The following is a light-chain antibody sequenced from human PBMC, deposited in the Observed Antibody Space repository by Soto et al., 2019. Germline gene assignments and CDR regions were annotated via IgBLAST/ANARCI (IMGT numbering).Light chain of an antibody. CDR1: QSVLYTTNNKNN. V-gene: IGKV4-1*01. CDR3: QQYYTTPYT. Sequence: DIVMTQSPDSLAVSLGERATINCKSSQSVLYTTNNKNNLAWIQQKAGQPPRPLIYWASSREAGVPDRFSGSGSGTDFTLTISSLQAEAVAVYYCQQYYTTPYTFGQGTKVEIK. J-gene: IGKJ2*01. CDR2: WAS.